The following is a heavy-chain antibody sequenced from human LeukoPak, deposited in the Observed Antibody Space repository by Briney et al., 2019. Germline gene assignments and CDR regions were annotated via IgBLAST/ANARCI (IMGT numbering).Heavy chain of an antibody. J-gene: IGHJ6*02. D-gene: IGHD6-6*01. Sequence: GGSLRLSCAASGFTFSSYWMSWVRQAPGKGLEWVANIKQDGSEEVYVDSVKGRFAISRDNAKNSLFLQMNTLRAEDTAVYYCARDPYSSTWSYGMGVWGQGTTVTVSS. V-gene: IGHV3-7*05. CDR3: ARDPYSSTWSYGMGV. CDR2: IKQDGSEE. CDR1: GFTFSSYW.